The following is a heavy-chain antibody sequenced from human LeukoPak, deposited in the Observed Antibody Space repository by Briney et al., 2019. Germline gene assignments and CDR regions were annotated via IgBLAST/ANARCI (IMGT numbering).Heavy chain of an antibody. CDR2: INPSGGST. V-gene: IGHV1-46*01. CDR1: GYTFTSYY. CDR3: AKGSSGYYQNYYYYYMDV. J-gene: IGHJ6*03. Sequence: ASVKVSCKASGYTFTSYYMHWVRQAPGQGLEWMGIINPSGGSTSYAQKFQGRVTMTRDMSTSTVYMELSSLRSEDTAVYYCAKGSSGYYQNYYYYYMDVRGKGTTVTVSS. D-gene: IGHD3-22*01.